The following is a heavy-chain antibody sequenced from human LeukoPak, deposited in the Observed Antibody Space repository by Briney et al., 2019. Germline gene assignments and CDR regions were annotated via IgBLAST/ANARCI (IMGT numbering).Heavy chain of an antibody. CDR1: GFTFSSYA. Sequence: QTGGSLRLSCAASGFTFSSYAMSWVRQAPGKGLEWVSAISGSGGSTYYADSVKGRFTISRDNSRNTLYLQMNRLRAEDTAVYYCAKTPYLYDDYGSFTGDYWGQGTLVTVSS. V-gene: IGHV3-23*01. CDR3: AKTPYLYDDYGSFTGDY. CDR2: ISGSGGST. D-gene: IGHD3-10*01. J-gene: IGHJ4*02.